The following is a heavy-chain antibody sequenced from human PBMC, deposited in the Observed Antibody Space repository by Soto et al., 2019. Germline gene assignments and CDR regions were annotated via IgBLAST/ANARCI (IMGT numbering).Heavy chain of an antibody. CDR3: ARVLTAAGFDY. CDR2: ISAYNGNT. J-gene: IGHJ4*02. Sequence: ASVKVSCKASGYTFSSYGINWVRQAPGQGLEWMGWISAYNGNTNYAQKLQGRVTMTTDTSTSTAYMELRSLRSDDTAVYYCARVLTAAGFDYWGQGTLVTVSS. V-gene: IGHV1-18*01. D-gene: IGHD6-13*01. CDR1: GYTFSSYG.